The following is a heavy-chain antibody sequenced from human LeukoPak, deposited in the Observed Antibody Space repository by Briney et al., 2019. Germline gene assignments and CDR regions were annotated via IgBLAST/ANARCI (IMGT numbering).Heavy chain of an antibody. CDR1: GGSISSYY. CDR3: ARTATPYHYGSGSYYTPSYYFDY. Sequence: SETLSLTCTVSGGSISSYYWSWIRQPPGKGLEWIGYIYYSGSTNYNPSLKSRVTISVDTSKNQFSLKLSSVTAADTAVYYCARTATPYHYGSGSYYTPSYYFDYWGQGTLVTVSS. D-gene: IGHD3-10*01. J-gene: IGHJ4*02. V-gene: IGHV4-59*08. CDR2: IYYSGST.